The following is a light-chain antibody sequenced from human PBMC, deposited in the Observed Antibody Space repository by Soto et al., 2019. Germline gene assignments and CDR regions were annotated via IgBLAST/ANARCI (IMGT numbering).Light chain of an antibody. J-gene: IGKJ4*01. CDR2: TAS. CDR1: QGIRSD. CDR3: IQDYNYPLT. V-gene: IGKV1-6*01. Sequence: AIQMTQSPASLSASVGDRVTLTCRASQGIRSDLGWYQQKPGKAPNLLIYTASTLHSGVPSRFSGSGSGTDFTLTISSLQPEDFATYYCIQDYNYPLTFGGGTRVEIK.